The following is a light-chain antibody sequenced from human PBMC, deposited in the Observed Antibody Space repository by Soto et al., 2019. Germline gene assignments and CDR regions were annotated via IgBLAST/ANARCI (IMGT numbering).Light chain of an antibody. J-gene: IGLJ3*02. Sequence: QSVLTQPPSASGTPGQRVTISCSGSSSNIGSNYVYWYQQLPGTAPKLLIYRNNQRPSGVPDRFSGSKSGTSASLAISGLRSEDEADYYCAAWYYITWVFGGGTKLTVL. CDR1: SSNIGSNY. V-gene: IGLV1-47*01. CDR3: AAWYYITWV. CDR2: RNN.